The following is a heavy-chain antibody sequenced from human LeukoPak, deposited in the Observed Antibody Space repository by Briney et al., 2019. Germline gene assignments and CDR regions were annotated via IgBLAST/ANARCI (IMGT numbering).Heavy chain of an antibody. D-gene: IGHD3-10*01. CDR1: GFSFSSYY. J-gene: IGHJ6*02. CDR3: ARTMVRGVNPYYYGMDV. Sequence: GGSLRLSCAASGFSFSSYYMSWVRQAPGKGLEWVPLINPDGSERYYVDSVKGRFTISRDNSKNTLYLQMNSLRAEDTAVYYCARTMVRGVNPYYYGMDVWGQGTTVTVSS. V-gene: IGHV3-7*01. CDR2: INPDGSER.